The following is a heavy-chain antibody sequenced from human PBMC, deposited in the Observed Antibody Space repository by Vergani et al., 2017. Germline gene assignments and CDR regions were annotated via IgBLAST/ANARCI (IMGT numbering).Heavy chain of an antibody. CDR2: ISWNSGSI. J-gene: IGHJ3*02. V-gene: IGHV3-9*01. D-gene: IGHD6-19*01. CDR3: AREPSREQWLVNDAFDI. Sequence: EVQLLESGGGLVQPGGSLRLSCAASGFTFSSYAMHWVRQAPGKGLEWVSGISWNSGSIGFADYVKGRFTISRDNAKNALYLQMNSLRAEDTDVYYCAREPSREQWLVNDAFDIWGQGTMVTVSS. CDR1: GFTFSSYA.